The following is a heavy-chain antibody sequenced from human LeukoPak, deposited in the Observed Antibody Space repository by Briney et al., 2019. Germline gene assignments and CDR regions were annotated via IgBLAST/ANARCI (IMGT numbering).Heavy chain of an antibody. D-gene: IGHD6-13*01. CDR1: GYTFTGYY. V-gene: IGHV1-2*02. CDR3: ERGRGELDSWFDP. J-gene: IGHJ5*02. Sequence: GASVKVSCKASGYTFTGYYMHGVRQAPGQGLEWMGWINPNSGGTNYAQKLQGRVTMTRDTSISTAYMELSRLRSDDTAVYYCERGRGELDSWFDPWGQGTLVTVSS. CDR2: INPNSGGT.